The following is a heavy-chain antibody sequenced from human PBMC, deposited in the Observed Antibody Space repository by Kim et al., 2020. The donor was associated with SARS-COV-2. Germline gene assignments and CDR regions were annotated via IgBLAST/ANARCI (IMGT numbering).Heavy chain of an antibody. Sequence: GGSLRLSCAASGFIFSNYCMHWVRQAPGKGLVWVSRIEGDGSDIFYADSVRGRFTISRDNAKSTMSLQMTSLRVEDTAVYYCIRGCCRGDSCYSGEGPFDYWGQGILVTVSS. CDR1: GFIFSNYC. J-gene: IGHJ4*02. V-gene: IGHV3-74*01. CDR3: IRGCCRGDSCYSGEGPFDY. CDR2: IEGDGSDI. D-gene: IGHD2-21*02.